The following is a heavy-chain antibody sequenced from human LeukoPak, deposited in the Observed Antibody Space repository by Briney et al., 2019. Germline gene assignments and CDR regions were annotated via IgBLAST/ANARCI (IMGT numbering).Heavy chain of an antibody. CDR1: AFTFSSYG. J-gene: IGHJ4*02. Sequence: HTGRSLRLSCAASAFTFSSYGMHWVRQAPGKGLEWVAVISYDGSDKYYADSVKGRFTISRDNSKNTLYLQMNSLRADDTAVYYCAKDISGGDCPDYWGQGTLVTVSS. D-gene: IGHD2-21*02. CDR2: ISYDGSDK. CDR3: AKDISGGDCPDY. V-gene: IGHV3-30*18.